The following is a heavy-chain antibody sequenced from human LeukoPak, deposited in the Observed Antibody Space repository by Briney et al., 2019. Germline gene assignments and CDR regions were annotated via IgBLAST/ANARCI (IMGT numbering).Heavy chain of an antibody. CDR3: ARHRVPAADDAFDV. J-gene: IGHJ3*01. Sequence: SETLSLTCTVYGGSISSSSYYWGWIRQPPGKGLEWIGTMYYSGSTYYSPSLKGRVTISVDTSKNQFSLYLNSVTAADTAVYYCARHRVPAADDAFDVWGQGTMVTVSS. D-gene: IGHD2-2*01. CDR1: GGSISSSSYY. V-gene: IGHV4-39*01. CDR2: MYYSGST.